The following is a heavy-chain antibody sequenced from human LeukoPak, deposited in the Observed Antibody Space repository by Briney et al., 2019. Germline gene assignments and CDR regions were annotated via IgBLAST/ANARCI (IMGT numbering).Heavy chain of an antibody. V-gene: IGHV4-39*07. CDR3: ARSFLSGATVFDY. CDR1: GGSISSSSYY. J-gene: IGHJ4*02. CDR2: IYYSGST. Sequence: SETLSLTCTVSGGSISSSSYYWGWIRQPPGKGLEWIGSIYYSGSTYYNPSLKSRVTMSVDSSKNQFSLKLTSVTAAETAVYYCARSFLSGATVFDYWGQGTLVTVSS. D-gene: IGHD3-3*01.